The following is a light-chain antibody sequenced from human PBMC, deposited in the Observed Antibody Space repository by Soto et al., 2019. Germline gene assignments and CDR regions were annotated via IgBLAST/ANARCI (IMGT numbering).Light chain of an antibody. Sequence: EIVLTQSPATLSLSPGERATLSCRASQSVSSYLAWYQQNPGQAPRLLIYDASNRATGIPARFSGSGSGTDSNLTISSLEPEDFAFYYCQQRSNWPPTWTFGQGTKVAIK. J-gene: IGKJ1*01. V-gene: IGKV3-11*01. CDR2: DAS. CDR3: QQRSNWPPTWT. CDR1: QSVSSY.